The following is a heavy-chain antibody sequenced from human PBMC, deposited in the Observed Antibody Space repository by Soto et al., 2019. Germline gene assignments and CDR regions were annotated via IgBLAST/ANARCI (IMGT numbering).Heavy chain of an antibody. CDR3: VHSRCGGDCLQSYASHFDYGRDV. J-gene: IGHJ6*02. CDR2: IYWDYDK. V-gene: IGHV2-5*02. Sequence: QITLKESGPTLVKPTQTLTLTCTFSGFSLNTGGLGVGWIRQPPGKALEWLALIYWDYDKRYNPSLKSRLTITRDTSKNQGVRTMTNMDPVDAGTYDCVHSRCGGDCLQSYASHFDYGRDVWGPGTTVTVSS. CDR1: GFSLNTGGLG. D-gene: IGHD2-21*02.